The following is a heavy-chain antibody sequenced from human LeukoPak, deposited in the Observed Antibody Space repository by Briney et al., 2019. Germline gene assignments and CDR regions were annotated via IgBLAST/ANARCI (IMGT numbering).Heavy chain of an antibody. CDR3: ARDGGSAWFLDY. D-gene: IGHD6-19*01. CDR2: ISSSGNTT. Sequence: AGGSLRLSCAASGFTFSDNYMSWIRQAPGKGLEWVSYISSSGNTTYNADSVKGRFSITRDNAKNSLYLQMNSLRAEDTAVYYYARDGGSAWFLDYWGQGTLVTVSS. V-gene: IGHV3-11*04. J-gene: IGHJ4*02. CDR1: GFTFSDNY.